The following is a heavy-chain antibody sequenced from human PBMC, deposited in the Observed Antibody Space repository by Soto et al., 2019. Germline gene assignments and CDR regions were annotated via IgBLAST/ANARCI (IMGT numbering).Heavy chain of an antibody. J-gene: IGHJ4*02. CDR2: IFGGGST. D-gene: IGHD5-18*01. CDR1: EATVSTNY. V-gene: IGHV3-66*04. Sequence: EVQLVESGGGLVQPGGSLGLSCEASEATVSTNYMTWFRQAPGKGLEWVSVIFGGGSTYYADSVKGRFTISRDNSKNTLYLQMNSLRAEDTAVYYCARHGYNYGGGYFDYWGQGTLVTVSS. CDR3: ARHGYNYGGGYFDY.